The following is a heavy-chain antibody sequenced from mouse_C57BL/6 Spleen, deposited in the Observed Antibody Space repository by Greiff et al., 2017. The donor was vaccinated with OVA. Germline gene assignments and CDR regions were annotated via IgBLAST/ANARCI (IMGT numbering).Heavy chain of an antibody. J-gene: IGHJ4*01. V-gene: IGHV1-82*01. CDR1: GYAFSSSW. CDR2: IYPGDGDT. CDR3: AKRRTTGAMDY. Sequence: VQLQQSGPELVKPGASVKISCKASGYAFSSSWMNWVKQRPGKGLEWIGRIYPGDGDTNYNGKFKGKATLTADKSSSTAYMQLSSLTSEDSAVYFCAKRRTTGAMDYWGQGTSVTVSS. D-gene: IGHD1-1*01.